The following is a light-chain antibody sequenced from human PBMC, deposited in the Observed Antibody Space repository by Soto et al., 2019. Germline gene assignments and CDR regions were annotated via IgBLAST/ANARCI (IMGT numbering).Light chain of an antibody. V-gene: IGKV3-15*01. CDR2: GAS. J-gene: IGKJ1*01. Sequence: EILMTQSPATLSVSQGKRATLSSRASQSVSSNLAWYQQKVGQATRLLIYGASTRANGVPARFSGSGSGTEFTLTISSLQSEDFAIYFCQQYNKWHPWTFGQGTKVDIK. CDR1: QSVSSN. CDR3: QQYNKWHPWT.